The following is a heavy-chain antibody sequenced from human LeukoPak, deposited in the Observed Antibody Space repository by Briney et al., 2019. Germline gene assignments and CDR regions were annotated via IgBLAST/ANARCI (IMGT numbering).Heavy chain of an antibody. V-gene: IGHV3-23*01. Sequence: GGSLRLSCAASVFTFSSYAMSWVRQAPGKGLEWVSGISASGGVTNYADSVKGRFTVSRDNSKNTLYLQMNSLRAEDTGVYYCAGTYYDILTGPQNWLDPWGQGTLVTVSS. CDR3: AGTYYDILTGPQNWLDP. J-gene: IGHJ5*02. CDR1: VFTFSSYA. CDR2: ISASGGVT. D-gene: IGHD3-9*01.